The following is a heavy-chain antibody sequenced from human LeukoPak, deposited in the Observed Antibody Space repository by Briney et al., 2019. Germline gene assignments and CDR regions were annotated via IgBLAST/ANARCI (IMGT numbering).Heavy chain of an antibody. CDR3: ARDRRDGYNLYYFDL. Sequence: PSQTLSLTCTVSGGSIYSGSYYWSWIRQPAGKGLEWIGRIYTSGSTNYNPSLKSRVTISVDTSKNQFSLKLSSVTAADTAVYYCARDRRDGYNLYYFDLWDLGTLVTVSS. CDR2: IYTSGST. CDR1: GGSIYSGSYY. V-gene: IGHV4-61*02. D-gene: IGHD5-24*01. J-gene: IGHJ4*02.